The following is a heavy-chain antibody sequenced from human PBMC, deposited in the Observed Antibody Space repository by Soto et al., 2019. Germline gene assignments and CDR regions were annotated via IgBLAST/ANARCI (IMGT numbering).Heavy chain of an antibody. CDR1: GFTFSSSA. D-gene: IGHD2-8*01. CDR3: ARLIGDSWLDS. CDR2: IDVGSANA. V-gene: IGHV1-58*01. Sequence: GASVKVSCKTSGFTFSSSAVHWVRQARGHRLQWIGWIDVGSANANYAQMLQERVTISRDMSTSTAYMELNSVTPEDTAVYYCARLIGDSWLDSWGQGTLVTVSS. J-gene: IGHJ5*01.